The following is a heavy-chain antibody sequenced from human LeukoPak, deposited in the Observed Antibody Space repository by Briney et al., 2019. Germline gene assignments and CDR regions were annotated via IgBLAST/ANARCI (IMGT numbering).Heavy chain of an antibody. CDR3: AHRRIHLCNDAFDI. CDR1: GFSVNTSGVG. D-gene: IGHD5-18*01. V-gene: IGHV2-5*02. CDR2: IYWDDDK. Sequence: SGPTLVNPTQTLTLTCTFSGFSVNTSGVGVGWIRQPPGKALEWLALIYWDDDKRYSPSLKSRLTITKDTSKNQVVLTMTNMDPVDTATYYCAHRRIHLCNDAFDIWGQGTMVTVSS. J-gene: IGHJ3*02.